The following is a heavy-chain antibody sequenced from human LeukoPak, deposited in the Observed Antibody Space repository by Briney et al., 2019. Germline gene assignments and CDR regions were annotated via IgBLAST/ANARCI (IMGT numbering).Heavy chain of an antibody. Sequence: SETLSLTCTVSGGSISSYYWSWIRQPPGKGLEWIGHIHYSGSTNHNPSLKSRVTISVDTSKNQFSLKLSSVTAADTAVYYCARRHYGGNGFDYWGQGTLVTVSS. CDR1: GGSISSYY. J-gene: IGHJ4*02. CDR2: IHYSGST. V-gene: IGHV4-59*08. CDR3: ARRHYGGNGFDY. D-gene: IGHD4-23*01.